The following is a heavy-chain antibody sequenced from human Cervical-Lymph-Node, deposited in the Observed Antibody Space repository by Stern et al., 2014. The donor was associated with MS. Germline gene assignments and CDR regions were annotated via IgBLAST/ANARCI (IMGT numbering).Heavy chain of an antibody. Sequence: QLVQSGAEVKKPGASVKVSCKASGYTFTSYGISWVRQAPGQGLEWMGWISAYNGNTNYAQKLQGRVTMTTDTSTSTAYMELRSLRSDDTAVYYCARDSQTITGRGYYYAMDVWGQGTTVTVSS. D-gene: IGHD1-14*01. V-gene: IGHV1-18*01. CDR3: ARDSQTITGRGYYYAMDV. CDR1: GYTFTSYG. CDR2: ISAYNGNT. J-gene: IGHJ6*02.